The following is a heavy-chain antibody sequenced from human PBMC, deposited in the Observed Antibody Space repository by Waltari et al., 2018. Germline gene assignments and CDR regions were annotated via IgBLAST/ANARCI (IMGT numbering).Heavy chain of an antibody. Sequence: EVQLLESGGGLVQPGGSLRLSCAASGFTFSSYAMSWVRQAPGKGLEWVSAISGSGGSTYYADAVKGRFTISRDNSKNTLYLQMNSLRAEDTAVYYCAKVVPNILLWFGEFPGWFDPWGQGTLVTVSS. D-gene: IGHD3-10*01. CDR2: ISGSGGST. CDR1: GFTFSSYA. V-gene: IGHV3-23*01. J-gene: IGHJ5*02. CDR3: AKVVPNILLWFGEFPGWFDP.